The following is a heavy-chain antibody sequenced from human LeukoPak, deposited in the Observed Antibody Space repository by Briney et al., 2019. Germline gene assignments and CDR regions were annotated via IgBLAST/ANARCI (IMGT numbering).Heavy chain of an antibody. Sequence: GASVKVSCKASGYPFSAYFMHWVRQAPGQGLEWMGWISAYNGNTNYAQKLQGRVTMTTDTSTSTAYMELRSLRSDDTAVYYCARESGSSGLDYWGQGTLVTVSS. CDR2: ISAYNGNT. J-gene: IGHJ4*02. CDR3: ARESGSSGLDY. D-gene: IGHD3-22*01. CDR1: GYPFSAYF. V-gene: IGHV1-18*04.